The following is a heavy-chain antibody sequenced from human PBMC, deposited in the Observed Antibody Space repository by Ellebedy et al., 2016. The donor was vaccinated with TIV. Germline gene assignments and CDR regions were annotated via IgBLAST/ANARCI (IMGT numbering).Heavy chain of an antibody. J-gene: IGHJ4*02. Sequence: SETLSLXCTVSGGSISSGGYYWSWIRQHPGKGLEWIGYIYYSGSTYYNPSLKSRVTISVDTSKNQFSLKLSSVTAADTAVYYCASGRGGSMVRGVKGPFDYWGQGTLVTVSS. D-gene: IGHD3-10*01. V-gene: IGHV4-31*03. CDR1: GGSISSGGYY. CDR2: IYYSGST. CDR3: ASGRGGSMVRGVKGPFDY.